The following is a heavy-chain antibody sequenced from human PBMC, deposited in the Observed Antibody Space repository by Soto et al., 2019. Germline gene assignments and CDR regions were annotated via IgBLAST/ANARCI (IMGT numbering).Heavy chain of an antibody. J-gene: IGHJ4*02. V-gene: IGHV2-5*02. CDR3: AYRKPNRGGFPFDS. CDR2: NDWGDNK. Sequence: QITLKESGPTLVKPTQTLTLTCSFSGFSLSTSGVGVGWIRQPPGKALEWLALNDWGDNKCYSPSLKSRLTITKDTSKNQVVLTMTNMDPVDTATYYYAYRKPNRGGFPFDSWGQGTLVTVSS. CDR1: GFSLSTSGVG. D-gene: IGHD3-10*01.